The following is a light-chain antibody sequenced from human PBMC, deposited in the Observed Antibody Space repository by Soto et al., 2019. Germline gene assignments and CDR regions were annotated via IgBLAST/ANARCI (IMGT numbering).Light chain of an antibody. J-gene: IGKJ4*01. CDR3: MQALQTPLT. CDR1: QSLLHSNGYNY. Sequence: DIVMTQSPLSLPVTPGEPASISCRSSQSLLHSNGYNYLDWYLQKPGQSPQLLIYLGSNWASGVPDRFSGSGAGTYFTLKISRVEAEDVGVYYCMQALQTPLTFGGGTKVEIK. CDR2: LGS. V-gene: IGKV2-28*01.